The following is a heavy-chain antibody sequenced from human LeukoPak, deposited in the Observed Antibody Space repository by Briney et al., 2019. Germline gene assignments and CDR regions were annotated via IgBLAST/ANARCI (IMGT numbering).Heavy chain of an antibody. V-gene: IGHV4-39*01. D-gene: IGHD3-22*01. CDR2: IYYSGST. J-gene: IGHJ5*02. CDR3: ARQAYYDSSGYYP. Sequence: SETLSLTRTVSGGSISSSSYYWGWIRQPPGKGLEWIGSIYYSGSTYYNPSLKSRVTISVDTSKNQFSLKLSSVTAADTAVYYCARQAYYDSSGYYPWGQGTLVTVSS. CDR1: GGSISSSSYY.